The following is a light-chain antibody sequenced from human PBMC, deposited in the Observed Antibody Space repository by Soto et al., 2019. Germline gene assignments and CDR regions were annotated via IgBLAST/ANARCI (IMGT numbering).Light chain of an antibody. CDR1: QSINNL. V-gene: IGKV1-5*01. Sequence: PSTLSASVGDRVTITCRASQSINNLLAWYQQKPGKAPKFLIYDVSTLESGVPSRFSGTGFGTEFTLTISSLQPEDFATYYCQQYSSFPWTFGQGTKVDIK. CDR2: DVS. J-gene: IGKJ1*01. CDR3: QQYSSFPWT.